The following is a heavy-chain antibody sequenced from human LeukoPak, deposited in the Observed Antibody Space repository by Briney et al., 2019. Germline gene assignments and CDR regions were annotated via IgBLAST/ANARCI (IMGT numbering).Heavy chain of an antibody. D-gene: IGHD3-22*01. V-gene: IGHV4-59*01. CDR2: IYYRGST. Sequence: SETLSLTCTVSGGSISSYYWSWIRQPPGKGLEWIGYIYYRGSTNYNPSLKSRVTISVDTSKNQFSLKLSSVTAADTAVYYCARGPYDSSGYYNWFDPWGQGTLVTVSS. J-gene: IGHJ5*02. CDR3: ARGPYDSSGYYNWFDP. CDR1: GGSISSYY.